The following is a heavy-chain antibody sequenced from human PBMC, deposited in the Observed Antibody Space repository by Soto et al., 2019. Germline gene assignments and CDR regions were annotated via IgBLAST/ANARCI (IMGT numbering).Heavy chain of an antibody. CDR2: IKQDGSEK. D-gene: IGHD6-19*01. CDR1: GFTFISYW. J-gene: IGHJ4*02. CDR3: ARDKRKGQWLADY. Sequence: EVQLVESGGGFLQSGGSLRLSCSASGFTFISYWMSWVRQAPGKGLEWVANIKQDGSEKVYVDSVKGRFAISRDNAKNSLYLQMNSLTVEDTAVYYCARDKRKGQWLADYWGQGTLVTVSS. V-gene: IGHV3-7*05.